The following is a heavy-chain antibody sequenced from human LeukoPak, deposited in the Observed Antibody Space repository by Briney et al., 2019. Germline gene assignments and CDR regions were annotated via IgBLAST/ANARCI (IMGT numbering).Heavy chain of an antibody. D-gene: IGHD3-16*01. CDR1: GFTLITYW. CDR2: IKQDGSEK. V-gene: IGHV3-7*01. CDR3: ARERGRLALDY. Sequence: GGSLRLYCAASGFTLITYWMTWVRQAPGKGLEWVTNIKQDGSEKYYVDSVKGRFTISRDNAKNSLYLQMNSLRAEDTAVYYCARERGRLALDYWGQGTLVTVSS. J-gene: IGHJ4*02.